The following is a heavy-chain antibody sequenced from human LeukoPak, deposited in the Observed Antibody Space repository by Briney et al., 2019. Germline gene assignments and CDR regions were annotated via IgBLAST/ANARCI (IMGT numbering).Heavy chain of an antibody. V-gene: IGHV3-30*18. CDR1: GFTFSSYA. CDR3: AKGGGYEAQYYYYYLDV. J-gene: IGHJ6*03. D-gene: IGHD5-12*01. Sequence: GGSLRLSCAASGFTFSSYAMHWVRQAPGKGLEWVAAISYDGSNKYYAESVKGRFTISRDNSKNTLYLQMKSLRAEDTAVYYCAKGGGYEAQYYYYYLDVWGKGTTVTISS. CDR2: ISYDGSNK.